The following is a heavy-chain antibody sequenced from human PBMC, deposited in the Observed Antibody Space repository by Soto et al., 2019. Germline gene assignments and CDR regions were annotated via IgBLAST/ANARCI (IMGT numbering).Heavy chain of an antibody. V-gene: IGHV1-69*01. D-gene: IGHD2-8*01. CDR2: FIPIFDAA. Sequence: QVQLVQSGAEVKKPGSSVKVSCKASGDTFTNYVINWVRQAPGQGLEWMGGFIPIFDAANYAQHFRGRVTITADESTSTAYMELSGLRSEDTAMYYCARKAESYGFDIWGQGTLVTVSS. CDR3: ARKAESYGFDI. CDR1: GDTFTNYV. J-gene: IGHJ3*02.